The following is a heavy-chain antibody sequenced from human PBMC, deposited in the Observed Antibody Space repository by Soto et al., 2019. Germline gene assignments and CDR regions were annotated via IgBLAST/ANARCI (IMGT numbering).Heavy chain of an antibody. V-gene: IGHV3-23*01. CDR3: AKYTLPGANWVY. Sequence: QPVGSLRLSCASSVFTFSSYAMSCVRQAPGKWLEWVSAISGSGGSTYYADSVKGRFTISRGNSKNTLYLQMNSLRAEDTAVYYCAKYTLPGANWVYWGQGTLVTVSS. J-gene: IGHJ4*02. CDR1: VFTFSSYA. CDR2: ISGSGGST. D-gene: IGHD2-2*02.